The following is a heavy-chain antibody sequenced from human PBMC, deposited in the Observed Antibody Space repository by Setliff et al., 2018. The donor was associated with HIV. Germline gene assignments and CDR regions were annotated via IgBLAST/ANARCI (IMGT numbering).Heavy chain of an antibody. V-gene: IGHV1-18*01. CDR3: VSRIQLWSSEYYFDY. D-gene: IGHD5-18*01. CDR2: INTYNGNT. J-gene: IGHJ4*02. CDR1: GYRFTSYG. Sequence: ASVKVSCKASGYRFTSYGVSWVRQAPGQGLEWIGRINTYNGNTNYPLMLQGRVTMTTDTSTSTAYMELRSLRSDDTAVYYCVSRIQLWSSEYYFDYWGQGTLVTVSS.